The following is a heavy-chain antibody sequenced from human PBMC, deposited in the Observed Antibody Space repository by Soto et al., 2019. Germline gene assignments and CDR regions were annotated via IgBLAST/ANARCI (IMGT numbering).Heavy chain of an antibody. J-gene: IGHJ6*02. CDR2: INHSGST. Sequence: QVQLQQWGAGLLKPSETLSLTCAVYGGSFSGYYWSWIRQPPGKGLEWIGEINHSGSTNYNPSLKSRVTISVDTSKNQLSLKLSSVTAADTAVYYCASVPTRERWHRPSNYYYYGMDVWGQGTTVTVSS. CDR3: ASVPTRERWHRPSNYYYYGMDV. D-gene: IGHD1-26*01. V-gene: IGHV4-34*01. CDR1: GGSFSGYY.